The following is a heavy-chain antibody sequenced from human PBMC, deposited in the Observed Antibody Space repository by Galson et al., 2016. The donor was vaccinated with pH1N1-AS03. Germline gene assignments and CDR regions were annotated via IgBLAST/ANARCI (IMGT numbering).Heavy chain of an antibody. D-gene: IGHD1-26*01. V-gene: IGHV1-69*04. CDR3: ARSIVGTSQDAYGMDV. Sequence: SVKVSCKASGGSFSRYGISWVRQAPGQGLEWMGRIIPMYDIVNNAQKFQGRVTITADKSTSTVYMELSSLRSDDTALYYCARSIVGTSQDAYGMDVWGQGTLVTVSS. CDR2: IIPMYDIV. CDR1: GGSFSRYG. J-gene: IGHJ6*02.